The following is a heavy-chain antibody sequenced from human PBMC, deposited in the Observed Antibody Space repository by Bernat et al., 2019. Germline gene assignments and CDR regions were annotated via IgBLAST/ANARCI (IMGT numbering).Heavy chain of an antibody. Sequence: QVQLVESGGGVVQPGRSLRLSCAASGFTFSSYGMHWVRQAPGKGLEWVAVIWCDGSNKYYADSVKGRFTISRDNSKNTLYLQMNSLRAEDTAVYYCAKDRGGSYCYYYGMDVWGQGTTVTVSS. CDR2: IWCDGSNK. D-gene: IGHD3-16*01. CDR1: GFTFSSYG. V-gene: IGHV3-33*06. CDR3: AKDRGGSYCYYYGMDV. J-gene: IGHJ6*02.